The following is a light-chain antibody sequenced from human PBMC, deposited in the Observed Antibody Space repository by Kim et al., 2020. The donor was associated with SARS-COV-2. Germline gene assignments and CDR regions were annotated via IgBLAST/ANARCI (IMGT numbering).Light chain of an antibody. CDR3: QKCDSAPWT. CDR1: QDISNY. J-gene: IGKJ1*01. Sequence: GDRVTITCRASQDISNYLAWFQLKPGKAPKLLIYAASALQPGVPSRFSGSGAGTDFTLTVTSLQPEDVATYYCQKCDSAPWTFGQGTKVDIK. V-gene: IGKV1-27*01. CDR2: AAS.